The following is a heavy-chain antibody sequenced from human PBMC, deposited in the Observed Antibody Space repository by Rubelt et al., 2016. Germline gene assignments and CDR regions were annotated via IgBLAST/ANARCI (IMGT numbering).Heavy chain of an antibody. CDR2: IYYSGST. V-gene: IGHV4-39*07. CDR3: ARDFGAYYGSGFDY. J-gene: IGHJ4*02. D-gene: IGHD3-10*01. Sequence: QLQLQESGPGLVKPSETLSLTCTVSGGSISSSSYYWGWIRQPPGKGLEWIGSIYYSGSTYYNPSLKCRVTISVDTSKNQFSLKLSAVTAADTAVYYCARDFGAYYGSGFDYWGQGTLVTVSS. CDR1: GGSISSSSYY.